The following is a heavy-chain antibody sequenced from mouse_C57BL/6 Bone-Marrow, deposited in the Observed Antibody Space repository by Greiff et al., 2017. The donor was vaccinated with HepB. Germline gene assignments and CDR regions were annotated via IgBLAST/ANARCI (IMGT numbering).Heavy chain of an antibody. J-gene: IGHJ2*01. Sequence: VQLKQSVAELVRPGASVKLSCTASGFNIKNTYMHWVKQRPEQGLEWIGRIDPANGNTKYAPKFQGKATITADTSSNTAYLQLSSMTSEDSAIYYCATFITTVVALDYWGQGTTLTVSS. V-gene: IGHV14-3*01. CDR2: IDPANGNT. CDR1: GFNIKNTY. CDR3: ATFITTVVALDY. D-gene: IGHD1-1*01.